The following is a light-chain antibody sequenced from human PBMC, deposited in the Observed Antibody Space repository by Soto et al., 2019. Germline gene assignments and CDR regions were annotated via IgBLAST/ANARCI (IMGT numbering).Light chain of an antibody. CDR1: SSDVGGYNY. J-gene: IGLJ2*01. CDR3: SSYAGSNSWV. CDR2: EVS. V-gene: IGLV2-8*01. Sequence: QSVLTQPPSASGSPGQSVTISCTGTSSDVGGYNYVSWYQQHPGKAPKLMIYEVSKRPSGVPDRFSGSKSGNTASLTVSGLQAEDEADYYRSSYAGSNSWVFGGGTKVTVL.